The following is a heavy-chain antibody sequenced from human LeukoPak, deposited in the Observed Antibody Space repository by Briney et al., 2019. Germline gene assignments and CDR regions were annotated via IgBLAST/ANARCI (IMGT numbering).Heavy chain of an antibody. D-gene: IGHD6-13*01. CDR3: AKRTSGSSWYSSDY. Sequence: PGGSLRLSCAASGFTFSSFAMNWVRQAPGKGLEWVSTMSGDATSTYYADSVKGRFTISRDNSKNTLYLQMNSLRAEDTAVYYCAKRTSGSSWYSSDYWGQGPLVTVSS. CDR2: MSGDATST. V-gene: IGHV3-23*01. J-gene: IGHJ4*02. CDR1: GFTFSSFA.